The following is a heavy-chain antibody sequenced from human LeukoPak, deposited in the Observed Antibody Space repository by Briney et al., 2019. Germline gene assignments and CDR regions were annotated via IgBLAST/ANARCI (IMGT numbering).Heavy chain of an antibody. CDR3: AKGRELRYWYFDL. Sequence: GGSLRLSCAASGFTFSSYGMHWVRQAPGKGLEWVAVISYDGSNKYYADSVKGRFTISRDNSKNTLYLQMNSLRAEDTAVYYCAKGRELRYWYFDLWGRGTLVTVSS. D-gene: IGHD1-26*01. CDR2: ISYDGSNK. J-gene: IGHJ2*01. V-gene: IGHV3-30*18. CDR1: GFTFSSYG.